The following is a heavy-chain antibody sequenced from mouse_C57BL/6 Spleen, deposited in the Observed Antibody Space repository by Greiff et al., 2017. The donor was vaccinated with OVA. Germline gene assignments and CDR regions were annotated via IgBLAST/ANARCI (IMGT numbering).Heavy chain of an antibody. Sequence: EVQLQQSGPELVKPGASVKMSCKASGYTFTDYNMHWVKQSPGKSLEWIGYINPYNGGTSYNQKFKGKATLTVNKSSRAANMVLRCLTSEDSAVYYCASENYYGSSKIAYWGQGTLVTVSA. D-gene: IGHD1-1*01. CDR2: INPYNGGT. V-gene: IGHV1-22*01. CDR3: ASENYYGSSKIAY. CDR1: GYTFTDYN. J-gene: IGHJ3*01.